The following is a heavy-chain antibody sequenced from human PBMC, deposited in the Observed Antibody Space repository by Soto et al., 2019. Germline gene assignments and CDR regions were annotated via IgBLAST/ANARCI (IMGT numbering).Heavy chain of an antibody. CDR3: ARAIGIAARPDYYYGMDV. CDR1: ELTFSCYS. Sequence: KVTCTASELTFSCYSISWVLRAAGQELEWMGGIIPIFGTANYAQKFQGRVTITADESTSTAYMELSSLRFEYTAVYYCARAIGIAARPDYYYGMDVWGQGTTVTVSS. J-gene: IGHJ6*02. V-gene: IGHV1-69*01. D-gene: IGHD6-6*01. CDR2: IIPIFGTA.